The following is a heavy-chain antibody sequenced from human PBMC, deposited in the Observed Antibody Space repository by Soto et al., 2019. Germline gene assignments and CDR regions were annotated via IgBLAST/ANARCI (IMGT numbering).Heavy chain of an antibody. CDR2: ISSSSSTI. J-gene: IGHJ6*02. CDR1: GFTFSSYS. CDR3: ASLVTGTTQYYYYGMDV. V-gene: IGHV3-48*02. D-gene: IGHD1-7*01. Sequence: GGSLRLSCAASGFTFSSYSMNWVRQAPGKGLEWVSYISSSSSTIYYADSVKGRFTISRDNAKNSLYLQMNSLRDEDTAVYYCASLVTGTTQYYYYGMDVWGQGTTVTVSS.